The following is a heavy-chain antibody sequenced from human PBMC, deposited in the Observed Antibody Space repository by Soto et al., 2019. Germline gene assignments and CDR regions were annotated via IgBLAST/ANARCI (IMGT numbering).Heavy chain of an antibody. CDR1: GGSVSSSSYY. CDR3: ASGWKRGYSGYDSRIPIDY. Sequence: SETLSLTCTVSGGSVSSSSYYWGWVRQPPGKGLEWIGYVYYSGSTNYNPSLESRVTISVDTSKNQFSLKLSSVTAADTAVYYCASGWKRGYSGYDSRIPIDYWGQGTLVTVSS. V-gene: IGHV4-61*01. D-gene: IGHD5-12*01. CDR2: VYYSGST. J-gene: IGHJ4*02.